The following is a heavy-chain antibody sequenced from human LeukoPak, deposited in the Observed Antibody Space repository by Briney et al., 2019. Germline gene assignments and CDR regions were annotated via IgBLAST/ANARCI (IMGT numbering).Heavy chain of an antibody. CDR1: GFTFSSYN. V-gene: IGHV3-21*01. CDR2: ISSSSSYI. J-gene: IGHJ4*02. Sequence: GGSLRLSCAASGFTFSSYNMNWVRQAPGKGLEWVSSISSSSSYIYYADSVKGRFTISRDNAKNSLYLQMNSLRAEDTAVYYCARDYGGNSGNFDYWGQGTLVTVSS. CDR3: ARDYGGNSGNFDY. D-gene: IGHD4-23*01.